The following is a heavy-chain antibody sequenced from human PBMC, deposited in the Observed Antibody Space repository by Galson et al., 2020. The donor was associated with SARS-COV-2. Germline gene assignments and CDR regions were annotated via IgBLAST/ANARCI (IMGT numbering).Heavy chain of an antibody. V-gene: IGHV1-46*03. CDR2: INPIGGSA. Sequence: ASVKVSCKASKYTFSNYYMQWVRQAPGQGLEWMGLINPIGGSASYAQKFQGRVTMTTDTSTRTLYMELSSLTSEDTAVYYCARDIIVAGRPYDAFDIWGQGTMVTVSS. CDR3: ARDIIVAGRPYDAFDI. CDR1: KYTFSNYY. J-gene: IGHJ3*02. D-gene: IGHD5-12*01.